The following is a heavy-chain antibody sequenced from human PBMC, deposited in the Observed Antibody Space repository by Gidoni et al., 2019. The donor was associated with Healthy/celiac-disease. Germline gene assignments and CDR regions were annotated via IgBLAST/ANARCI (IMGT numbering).Heavy chain of an antibody. J-gene: IGHJ6*02. CDR3: ARDGYQSLGSWDYYYYGMDV. Sequence: QVQLVESGGGVVQPGRSLRLSCAASGFTFSRYGMHWVRQAPGKGLAGVAVIWYDGSNKYYADSVKGRFTISRDNSKNTLYLQMNSLRAEDTAVYYCARDGYQSLGSWDYYYYGMDVWGQGTTVTVSS. CDR2: IWYDGSNK. CDR1: GFTFSRYG. D-gene: IGHD6-13*01. V-gene: IGHV3-33*01.